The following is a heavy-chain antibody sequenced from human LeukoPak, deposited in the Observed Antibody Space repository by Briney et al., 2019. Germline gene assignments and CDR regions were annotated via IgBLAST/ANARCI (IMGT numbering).Heavy chain of an antibody. CDR1: GGSFSGYY. D-gene: IGHD3-10*01. J-gene: IGHJ6*04. V-gene: IGHV4-34*01. Sequence: SETMSLTCAVYGGSFSGYYWSWIRQPPGKGLEWIGEINHSGSTNYNPSLKSRVTISVDTSKNQFSLKLSSVTAADTAVYYCARVRGGSGTRGYYYGMDVWGKGTTVTVSS. CDR3: ARVRGGSGTRGYYYGMDV. CDR2: INHSGST.